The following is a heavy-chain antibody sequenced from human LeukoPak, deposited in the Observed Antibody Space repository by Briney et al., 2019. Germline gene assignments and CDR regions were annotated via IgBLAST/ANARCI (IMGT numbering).Heavy chain of an antibody. V-gene: IGHV4-59*01. CDR1: GGSISGYY. J-gene: IGHJ4*02. CDR2: IYYTGST. D-gene: IGHD1-26*01. CDR3: ASRVSYSGGFQY. Sequence: SEPLSLPCPVSGGSISGYYWSWIRQPPGKGLDWLGYIYYTGSTNYNPSLKSRVTISVDTSKNHFSLRLSSVTAADTAVYYCASRVSYSGGFQYWGQGTLVTVSS.